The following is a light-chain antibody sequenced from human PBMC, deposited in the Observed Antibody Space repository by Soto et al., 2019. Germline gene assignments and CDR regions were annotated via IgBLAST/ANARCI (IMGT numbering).Light chain of an antibody. Sequence: IQMTQSPSTLSASVGDRVSITCRASQSISSWLAWYQQKPGKAPKLLIYKASTLKSGVPSRFSGSGSGTEFTLTISSLQPGDFATYYCQHYNTYPWTFGQGTKVDIK. CDR2: KAS. J-gene: IGKJ1*01. CDR1: QSISSW. V-gene: IGKV1-5*03. CDR3: QHYNTYPWT.